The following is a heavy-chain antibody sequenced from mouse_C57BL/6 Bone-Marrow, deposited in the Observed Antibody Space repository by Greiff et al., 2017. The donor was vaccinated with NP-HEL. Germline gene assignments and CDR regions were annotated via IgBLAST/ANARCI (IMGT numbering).Heavy chain of an antibody. CDR1: GYTFTDYY. J-gene: IGHJ2*01. Sequence: QVQLKESGAELVRPGASVKLSCKASGYTFTDYYINWVKQRPGQGLEWIARIYPGSGNTYYNEKFKGKATLTAEKSSSTAYMQLSSLTSEDSAVYFCARTGGFYYGFDYWGQGTTLTVSS. CDR3: ARTGGFYYGFDY. D-gene: IGHD1-1*01. V-gene: IGHV1-76*01. CDR2: IYPGSGNT.